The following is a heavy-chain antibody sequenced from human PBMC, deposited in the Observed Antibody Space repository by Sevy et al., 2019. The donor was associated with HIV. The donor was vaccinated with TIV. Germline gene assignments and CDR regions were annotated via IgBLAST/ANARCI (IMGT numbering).Heavy chain of an antibody. V-gene: IGHV3-48*04. D-gene: IGHD3-22*01. J-gene: IGHJ4*01. Sequence: GESLKISCAASGFTFSVYSMNWVRQAPGKGLEWLSYIGSSGSTIAYADSVKGRFTISRDNAWSSLFLQMNSLRPEDTAVYYCASDVYYSDGSGYDFEHWGHGTLVTVSS. CDR2: IGSSGSTI. CDR3: ASDVYYSDGSGYDFEH. CDR1: GFTFSVYS.